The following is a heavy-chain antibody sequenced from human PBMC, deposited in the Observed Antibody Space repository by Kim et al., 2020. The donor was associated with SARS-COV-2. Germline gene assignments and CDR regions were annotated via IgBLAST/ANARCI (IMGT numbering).Heavy chain of an antibody. Sequence: ASVKVSCKASGYSFHLYGLHWVRQAPGQGLEWVGWISAHNGKTSCAQKFEGRVTITTDTLTITTYMYLRNLTSDHAPVYFCARDVLAFHPVAGTVDNWGQ. CDR3: ARDVLAFHPVAGTVDN. J-gene: IGHJ4*02. CDR2: ISAHNGKT. D-gene: IGHD6-19*01. V-gene: IGHV1-18*01. CDR1: GYSFHLYG.